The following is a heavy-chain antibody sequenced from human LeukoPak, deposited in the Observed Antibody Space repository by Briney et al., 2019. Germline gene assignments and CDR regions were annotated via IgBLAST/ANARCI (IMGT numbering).Heavy chain of an antibody. CDR2: ISAYNGNT. V-gene: IGHV1-18*01. CDR3: ARETSLYYYDSSGYSPLDY. CDR1: VYTFTIYG. D-gene: IGHD3-22*01. J-gene: IGHJ4*02. Sequence: ASETVSCTASVYTFTIYGISWVRQAPGQGLEWMGWISAYNGNTNYAQKLQGRVTMTTDTSTSTAYMELRSLRSDDTAVYYCARETSLYYYDSSGYSPLDYWGQGTLVTVSS.